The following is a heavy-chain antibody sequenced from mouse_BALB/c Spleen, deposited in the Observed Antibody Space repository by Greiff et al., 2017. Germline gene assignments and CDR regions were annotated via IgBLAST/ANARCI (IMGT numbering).Heavy chain of an antibody. CDR1: GYTFTSYY. V-gene: IGHV1S81*02. Sequence: QVQLKQSGAELVKPGASVKLSCKASGYTFTSYYMYWVKQRPGQGLEWIGEINPSNGGTNFNEKFKSKATLTVDKSSSTAYMQLSSLTSEDSAVYYCTRGDYGYYYAMDYWGQGTSVTVSS. CDR2: INPSNGGT. D-gene: IGHD2-4*01. CDR3: TRGDYGYYYAMDY. J-gene: IGHJ4*01.